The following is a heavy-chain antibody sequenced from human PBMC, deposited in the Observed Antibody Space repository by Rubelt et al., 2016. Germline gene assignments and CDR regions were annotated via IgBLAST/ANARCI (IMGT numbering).Heavy chain of an antibody. CDR2: IYWDDDK. J-gene: IGHJ4*02. D-gene: IGHD3-3*01. V-gene: IGHV2-5*02. CDR3: AHSGVNVLRFLEWFDY. CDR1: GFSLSTSGVG. Sequence: QITLKESGPTLVKPTQTLTLTCTFSGFSLSTSGVGVGWIRQPPGKALEWLALIYWDDDKRYSPSLKSRLTITKDTSKNQLVLTMTNMDPVDTATYYCAHSGVNVLRFLEWFDYSGQGTLVTVSS.